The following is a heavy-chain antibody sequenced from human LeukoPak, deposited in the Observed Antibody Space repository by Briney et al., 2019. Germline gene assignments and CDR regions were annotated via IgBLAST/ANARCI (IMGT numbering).Heavy chain of an antibody. J-gene: IGHJ4*02. CDR2: IRYDGSDR. CDR3: AKERYSSSSLFAVTPFDY. Sequence: GGSLRLSCVASEFTFSSYGMHWVRQAPGKGLEWVAYIRYDGSDRYYADSVKGRFTISRDNSKNTLYLQMNSLRAEDTAVYYCAKERYSSSSLFAVTPFDYWGQGTRITVSS. V-gene: IGHV3-30*02. D-gene: IGHD6-13*01. CDR1: EFTFSSYG.